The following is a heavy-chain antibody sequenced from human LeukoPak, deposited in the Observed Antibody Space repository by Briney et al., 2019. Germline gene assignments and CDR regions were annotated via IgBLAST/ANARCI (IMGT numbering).Heavy chain of an antibody. Sequence: KPSETLSLTCSVSGGSISGYYWSWIRQPPGKGLEWIGYIYYSGSTNYNPSLKSRVTISVDTSKNQFSLKLSSVTAADTAVYYCARESREDSWTFDYWGQGTLVTVSS. CDR1: GGSISGYY. CDR3: ARESREDSWTFDY. J-gene: IGHJ4*02. D-gene: IGHD3/OR15-3a*01. CDR2: IYYSGST. V-gene: IGHV4-59*12.